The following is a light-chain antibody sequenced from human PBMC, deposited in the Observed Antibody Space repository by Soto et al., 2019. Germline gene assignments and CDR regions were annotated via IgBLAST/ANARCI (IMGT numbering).Light chain of an antibody. Sequence: EIVLTQSPGTLSLSPGERAALSCRVSQSVSSSYLAWYQQKPGQAPRLVIYGASSRATGIPDRFSGSGSGTDFTLTISRLEPEDFAVYYCQQYGSLPQTFGQGTKVEIK. V-gene: IGKV3-20*01. CDR2: GAS. J-gene: IGKJ1*01. CDR3: QQYGSLPQT. CDR1: QSVSSSY.